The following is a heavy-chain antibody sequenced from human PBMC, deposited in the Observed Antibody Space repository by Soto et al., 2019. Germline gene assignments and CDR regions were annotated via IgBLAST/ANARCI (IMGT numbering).Heavy chain of an antibody. D-gene: IGHD4-17*01. CDR1: GFTFSDYY. V-gene: IGHV3-11*06. CDR3: ARYHKGDYESSGYYYGMDV. CDR2: ISGSSSYT. Sequence: GGSLRLSCAAFGFTFSDYYMSWIRQAPGKGLEWVSYISGSSSYTNYADSVKGRFTISRDNAKNSLNLQMNSLRAEDTAVYYCARYHKGDYESSGYYYGMDVWGQGTTVTVSS. J-gene: IGHJ6*02.